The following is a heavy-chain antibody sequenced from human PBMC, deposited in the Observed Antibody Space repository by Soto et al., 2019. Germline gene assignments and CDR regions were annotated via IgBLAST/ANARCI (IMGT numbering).Heavy chain of an antibody. V-gene: IGHV3-23*01. CDR3: AKGHYYDNVGNWVANQSFDS. CDR2: ISGGGTGT. D-gene: IGHD3-22*01. CDR1: GFSFNNYA. J-gene: IGHJ4*02. Sequence: PGGSLRLSCAVTGFSFNNYAMNWVRQAPGKGLEWVSSISGGGTGTYSADAVKGRFTISSDKSRNTVYLQMSSLRADDTAVYYCAKGHYYDNVGNWVANQSFDSWGQGSLFTVSS.